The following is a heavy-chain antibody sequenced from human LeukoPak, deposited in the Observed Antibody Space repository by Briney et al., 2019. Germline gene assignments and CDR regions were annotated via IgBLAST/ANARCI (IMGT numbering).Heavy chain of an antibody. CDR1: GGTFSSYA. Sequence: SVKVSCKASGGTFSSYAISWVRQAPGQGLESMGRIIPILGIANYAQKFQGRVTITADKSTSTAYMELSSLRSEDTAVYYCARDFPLNDILPGYRVEAFDSWGQGTMVTVSS. CDR2: IIPILGIA. D-gene: IGHD3-9*01. CDR3: ARDFPLNDILPGYRVEAFDS. V-gene: IGHV1-69*04. J-gene: IGHJ3*02.